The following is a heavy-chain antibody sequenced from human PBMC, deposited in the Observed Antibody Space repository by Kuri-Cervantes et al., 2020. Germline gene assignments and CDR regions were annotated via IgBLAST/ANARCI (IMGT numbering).Heavy chain of an antibody. Sequence: GGSLRLSCAASGFTFSSYGMHWVRQAPGKGLEWVAVISYDGSNKYYADSVKGRFTISRDNSKNTLYLQMNSLRAGDTAVYYCAKDSGWSSGWIDYWGQGTLVTVSS. CDR2: ISYDGSNK. V-gene: IGHV3-30*18. J-gene: IGHJ4*02. D-gene: IGHD6-19*01. CDR3: AKDSGWSSGWIDY. CDR1: GFTFSSYG.